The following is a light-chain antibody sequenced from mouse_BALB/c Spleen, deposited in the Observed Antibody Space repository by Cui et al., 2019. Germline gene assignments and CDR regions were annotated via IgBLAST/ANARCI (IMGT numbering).Light chain of an antibody. CDR2: RTS. CDR1: SSVSSSY. CDR3: QQWSGYPFGMYT. V-gene: IGKV4-58*01. Sequence: ENVLPHSPAIMAASLGQKVTMTCSASSSVSSSYLHWYQQKSGASPKPLIHRTSNLASGVPTRFSGSGSGTSYSLTISSVEAEDDATYYCQQWSGYPFGMYTFGGGTKLEIK. J-gene: IGKJ2*01.